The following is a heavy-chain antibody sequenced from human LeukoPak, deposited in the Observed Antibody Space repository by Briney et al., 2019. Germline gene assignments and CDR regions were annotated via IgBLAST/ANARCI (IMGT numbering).Heavy chain of an antibody. CDR1: GLTFSSYD. V-gene: IGHV3-13*01. J-gene: IGHJ2*01. CDR3: ARVQGLDFRWYFDL. CDR2: IDTAGDT. Sequence: GGSLRLSCAASGLTFSSYDMHWVRHATGKGLEWVSAIDTAGDTYYPGSVKGRFTISRENAKNSLYLQMNSLRAGDTAVYYCARVQGLDFRWYFDLWGRGTLVTVSS.